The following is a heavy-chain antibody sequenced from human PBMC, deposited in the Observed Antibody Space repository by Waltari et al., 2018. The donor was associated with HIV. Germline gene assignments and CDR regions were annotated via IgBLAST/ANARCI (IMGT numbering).Heavy chain of an antibody. V-gene: IGHV1-69*02. CDR3: ASARETMGVDLAF. D-gene: IGHD3-10*01. J-gene: IGHJ4*02. CDR1: GITFSRYS. CDR2: ITPRGEKT. Sequence: QVQLVQSGAEVKTPGSSVKVSCRASGITFSRYSIHWVRRAPGQGLEWMVRITPRGEKTNSAQKFQGRLTITADKVTTTSYMELNYLRSDDTAVYYCASARETMGVDLAFWGQGTLGAVSS.